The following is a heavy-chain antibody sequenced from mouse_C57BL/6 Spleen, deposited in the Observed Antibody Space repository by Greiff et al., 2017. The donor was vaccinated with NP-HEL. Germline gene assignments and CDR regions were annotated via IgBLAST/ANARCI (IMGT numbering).Heavy chain of an antibody. CDR2: ISSGGSYT. V-gene: IGHV5-6*01. D-gene: IGHD1-1*01. CDR1: GFTFSSYG. J-gene: IGHJ4*01. Sequence: EVKLVESGGDLVKPGGSLKLSCAASGFTFSSYGMSWVRQTPDKRLEWVATISSGGSYTYYPDSVKGRFTISRDNAKNTLYLQMSSLKSEDTAMYYCARGALITTVVADYAMDYWGQGTSVTVSS. CDR3: ARGALITTVVADYAMDY.